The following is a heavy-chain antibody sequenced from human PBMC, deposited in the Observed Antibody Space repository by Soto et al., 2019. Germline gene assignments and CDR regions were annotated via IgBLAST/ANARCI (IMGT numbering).Heavy chain of an antibody. D-gene: IGHD1-26*01. V-gene: IGHV4-30-2*01. CDR2: IYHSGST. Sequence: SETLSLTCAVSGGSISSGGYSWSWIRQPPGKGLEWIGYIYHSGSTYYNPSLKSRVTISVDRSKNQFSLKLSSVTAADTAVYYCARTKWERVYYYGMDVWGQGTTVTVSS. CDR3: ARTKWERVYYYGMDV. CDR1: GGSISSGGYS. J-gene: IGHJ6*02.